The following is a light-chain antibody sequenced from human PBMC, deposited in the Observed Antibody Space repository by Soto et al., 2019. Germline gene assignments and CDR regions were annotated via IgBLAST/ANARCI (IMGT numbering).Light chain of an antibody. CDR1: SSDIGAHNY. Sequence: QSALTQPASVSGSPGQSITISCTGTSSDIGAHNYVSWYQQYPGKAPKLVIYAVSNRPSGVSYRFSGFKSGNTASLTISGLQADDKADYYCNSYTSSSTVFGGGTKLTVL. CDR3: NSYTSSSTV. V-gene: IGLV2-14*03. J-gene: IGLJ2*01. CDR2: AVS.